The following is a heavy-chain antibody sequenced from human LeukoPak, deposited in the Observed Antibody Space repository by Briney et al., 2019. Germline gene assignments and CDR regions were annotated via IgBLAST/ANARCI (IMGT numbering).Heavy chain of an antibody. V-gene: IGHV1-18*01. D-gene: IGHD3-22*01. CDR1: GYTFTSYG. CDR3: ASERYYYDSSGYYHYCYYGMDV. J-gene: IGHJ6*02. CDR2: INAYNGNT. Sequence: ASVKVSCKASGYTFTSYGIRWVRQAPGQGLEWMGWINAYNGNTNYAQKLQGRVTMTTDTSTSTAYMEPRSLRSDDTAVYYCASERYYYDSSGYYHYCYYGMDVWGQGTTVTVSS.